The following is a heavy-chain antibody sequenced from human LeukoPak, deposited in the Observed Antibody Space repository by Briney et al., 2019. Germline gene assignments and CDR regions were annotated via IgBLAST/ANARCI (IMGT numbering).Heavy chain of an antibody. CDR1: GGSISSNY. J-gene: IGHJ4*02. V-gene: IGHV4-59*01. Sequence: SETLSLTCTVSGGSISSNYWSWIRLPPGKGLEWIGYVSYTGTTRYSPSPSLKSRVTISVDTSKNQFSLKLSSVTAADTAVYYCARGSGWEETDYWGQGTLVTVSS. D-gene: IGHD6-19*01. CDR2: VSYTGTT. CDR3: ARGSGWEETDY.